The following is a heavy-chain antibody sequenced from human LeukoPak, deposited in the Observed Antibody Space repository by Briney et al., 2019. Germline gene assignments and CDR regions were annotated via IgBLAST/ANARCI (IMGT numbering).Heavy chain of an antibody. V-gene: IGHV1-18*01. D-gene: IGHD3-3*01. Sequence: ASVRVSCKASGYTFTSYGISWVRQAPGQGLEWMGWISAYNGNTNYAQKLQGRVTMTTDTSTSTAYMELRSLRSDDTAVYYCAAYDFWSGSIWAFDIWGQGTMVTVSS. CDR3: AAYDFWSGSIWAFDI. J-gene: IGHJ3*02. CDR2: ISAYNGNT. CDR1: GYTFTSYG.